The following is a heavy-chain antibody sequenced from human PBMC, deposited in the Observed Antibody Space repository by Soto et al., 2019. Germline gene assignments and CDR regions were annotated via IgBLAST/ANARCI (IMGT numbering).Heavy chain of an antibody. D-gene: IGHD3-3*01. V-gene: IGHV1-69*02. CDR2: IIPILGIA. CDR3: ARGGRYYVFWSGYYDHEGIYYYDYMDV. J-gene: IGHJ6*03. Sequence: GASVKVSCKASGGTFSSYTISWVRQAPGQGLEWMGWIIPILGIANYAQKFQGRVTMTADKSTSTAYMELSSLRSEDTAGYYCARGGRYYVFWSGYYDHEGIYYYDYMDVWGKGTRVT. CDR1: GGTFSSYT.